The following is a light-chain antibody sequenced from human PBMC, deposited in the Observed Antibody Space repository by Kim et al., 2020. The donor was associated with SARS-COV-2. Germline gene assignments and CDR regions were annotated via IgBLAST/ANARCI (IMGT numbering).Light chain of an antibody. CDR3: ATWDDSHVV. CDR2: RNN. J-gene: IGLJ2*01. Sequence: ELTQPPSASGTPGQRVTISCSGSSSNIGSNYVYWYQQLPGTAPKLLIYRNNQRPSGVPDRFSGSKSGTSASLAISWLRSEDEADYYCATWDDSHVVF. CDR1: SSNIGSNY. V-gene: IGLV1-47*01.